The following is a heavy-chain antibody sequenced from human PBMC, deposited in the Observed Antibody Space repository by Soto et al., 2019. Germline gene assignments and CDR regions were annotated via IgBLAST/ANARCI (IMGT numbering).Heavy chain of an antibody. CDR1: GGSISSSSYY. CDR3: ARLRRDYDSSGHIDY. J-gene: IGHJ4*02. V-gene: IGHV4-39*01. CDR2: IYYSGST. D-gene: IGHD3-22*01. Sequence: SETLSLTCTVSGGSISSSSYYWGWIRQPPGKGLEWIGSIYYSGSTYYNPSLKSRVTISVDTSKNQFSLKLSSVTAADTAVYYCARLRRDYDSSGHIDYWGQGTLVTVSS.